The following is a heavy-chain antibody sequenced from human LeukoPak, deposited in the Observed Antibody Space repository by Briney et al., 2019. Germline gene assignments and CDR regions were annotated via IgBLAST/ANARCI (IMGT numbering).Heavy chain of an antibody. Sequence: GASVKVSCKASGYTFTGYYMHWVRQAPGQGLEWMGWINPNSGGTNYAQKFQGRVTMTRDTSISTAYMELSRLRSDDTAVFYCARLPPIVVVPAAQKKPDKEFDYWGQGTLVTVSS. V-gene: IGHV1-2*02. D-gene: IGHD2-2*01. CDR3: ARLPPIVVVPAAQKKPDKEFDY. CDR2: INPNSGGT. J-gene: IGHJ4*02. CDR1: GYTFTGYY.